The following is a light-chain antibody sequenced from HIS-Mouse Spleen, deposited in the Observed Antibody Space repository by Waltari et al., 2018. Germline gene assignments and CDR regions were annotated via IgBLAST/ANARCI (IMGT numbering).Light chain of an antibody. J-gene: IGLJ2*01. CDR2: DVS. CDR3: SSYTSSSFNVV. CDR1: SSDVGGYNY. V-gene: IGLV2-14*03. Sequence: QSALTQPASVSGSPGPSITISCTGTSSDVGGYNYVSWYPQHPGKAPTLMIYDVSNRPSGVSNRFSGSKSGNTASLTISGLQAEDEADYYCSSYTSSSFNVVFGGGTKLTVL.